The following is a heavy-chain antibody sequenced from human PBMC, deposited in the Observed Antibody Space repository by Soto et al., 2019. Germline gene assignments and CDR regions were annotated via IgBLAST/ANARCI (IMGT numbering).Heavy chain of an antibody. D-gene: IGHD6-13*01. V-gene: IGHV3-13*01. Sequence: EVQLVESGGGLVQPGGSLRLSCAASGFTFSSYDMHWVRQATGKGLEWVSAIGTAGDTYYPGSVKGRFTISRENAKNSLYLQMNSLRAGDTAVYYCAREGAAVTGQSYGMDVWGQGTTVTVSS. CDR2: IGTAGDT. J-gene: IGHJ6*02. CDR3: AREGAAVTGQSYGMDV. CDR1: GFTFSSYD.